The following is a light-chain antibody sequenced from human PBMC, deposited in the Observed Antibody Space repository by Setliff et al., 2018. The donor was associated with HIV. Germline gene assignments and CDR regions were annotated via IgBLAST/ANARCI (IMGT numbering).Light chain of an antibody. CDR1: SSDVGGYNY. V-gene: IGLV2-8*01. CDR2: EVN. Sequence: QSALTQPPSASGSPGQSVTISCTGTSSDVGGYNYVSWYQQHPGKAPKLMIFEVNKRPSGVPDRFSGSKSGNTASLTVSGLQVADEADYYCSSYTTSSTEVFGTGTKVTV. CDR3: SSYTTSSTEV. J-gene: IGLJ1*01.